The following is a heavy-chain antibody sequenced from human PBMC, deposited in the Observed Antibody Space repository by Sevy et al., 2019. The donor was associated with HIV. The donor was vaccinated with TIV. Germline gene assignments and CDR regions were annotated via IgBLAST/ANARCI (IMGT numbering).Heavy chain of an antibody. CDR3: ATDQSRESDFWSGYPFDY. Sequence: GGSLRLSCAASGFTFSSYSMNWVRQAPGKGLEWVSYISSRSNNIYYAHSVKGRFTISRDNAKNSLYLQMNSLRAEDTAVYYCATDQSRESDFWSGYPFDYWGQGTLVTVSS. CDR1: GFTFSSYS. J-gene: IGHJ4*02. V-gene: IGHV3-48*01. CDR2: ISSRSNNI. D-gene: IGHD3-3*01.